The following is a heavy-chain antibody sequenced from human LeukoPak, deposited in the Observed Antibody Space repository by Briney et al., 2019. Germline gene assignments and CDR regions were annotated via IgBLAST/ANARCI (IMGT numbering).Heavy chain of an antibody. Sequence: SETLSLTGTVSGGSISSSSYYWGWIRQPPGKGLEWIGSIYYSGSTYYNPSLKSRVTISVDTSKNQFSLKLSSVPAADTAVYYCARGYYYDSSGYPDAFDIWGQGTMVTVSS. V-gene: IGHV4-39*01. CDR1: GGSISSSSYY. J-gene: IGHJ3*02. D-gene: IGHD3-22*01. CDR2: IYYSGST. CDR3: ARGYYYDSSGYPDAFDI.